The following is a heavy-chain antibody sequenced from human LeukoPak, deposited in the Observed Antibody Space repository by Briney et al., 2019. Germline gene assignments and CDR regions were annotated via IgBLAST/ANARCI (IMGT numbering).Heavy chain of an antibody. Sequence: GGSLRLSCAASGFTFSSYSMNWVRQAPGKGLEWVSYISSSSSTIYYADSVKGRFTISRDNAKNSLYLQMNSLRDEDTAVYYCARDHDTAYCGGDCYSPYYYYGMDVWGQGPRSPSP. CDR2: ISSSSSTI. V-gene: IGHV3-48*02. CDR3: ARDHDTAYCGGDCYSPYYYYGMDV. J-gene: IGHJ6*02. CDR1: GFTFSSYS. D-gene: IGHD2-21*02.